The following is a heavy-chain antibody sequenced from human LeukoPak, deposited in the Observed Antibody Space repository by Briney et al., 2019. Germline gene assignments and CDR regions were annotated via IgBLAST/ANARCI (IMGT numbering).Heavy chain of an antibody. CDR2: IWYDGSNK. CDR3: ARESGYSYGTSFDY. Sequence: PGRSLRLSCAASGFTFSSYGMHWVRQAPGKGLEWVAVIWYDGSNKYYADSVKGRFTISRDNSKNTLYLQMNSLRAEDTAVYYCARESGYSYGTSFDYWGQGTLVTVSS. D-gene: IGHD5-18*01. V-gene: IGHV3-33*01. CDR1: GFTFSSYG. J-gene: IGHJ4*02.